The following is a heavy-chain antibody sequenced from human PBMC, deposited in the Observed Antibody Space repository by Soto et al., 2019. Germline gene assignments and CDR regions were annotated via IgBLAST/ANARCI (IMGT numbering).Heavy chain of an antibody. CDR3: ARLYYDYV. J-gene: IGHJ6*02. V-gene: IGHV3-48*02. CDR2: VSLDSDTI. CDR1: GYDFRTYS. D-gene: IGHD3-3*01. Sequence: GGSLRLSCMASGYDFRTYSMNWVRQAPGQGLEWIAYVSLDSDTIQYADSVKGRFTISRDDAENSLYLQMDSLRDEDTATYYCARLYYDYVWGQGTTVTVSS.